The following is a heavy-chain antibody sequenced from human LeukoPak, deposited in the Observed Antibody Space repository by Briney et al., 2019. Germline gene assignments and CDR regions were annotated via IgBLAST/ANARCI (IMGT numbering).Heavy chain of an antibody. CDR3: ARDRGSSRAPDWFDP. J-gene: IGHJ5*02. D-gene: IGHD3-10*01. V-gene: IGHV4-59*01. Sequence: SETLSLTCTVSGGSISSYYWSWIRQSPGQGLEWIGFIDYSGSTNYNPSLKSRVTISVDTSKNQFSLRLSSVTAADTAVYYCARDRGSSRAPDWFDPWGQGTLVTVSS. CDR1: GGSISSYY. CDR2: IDYSGST.